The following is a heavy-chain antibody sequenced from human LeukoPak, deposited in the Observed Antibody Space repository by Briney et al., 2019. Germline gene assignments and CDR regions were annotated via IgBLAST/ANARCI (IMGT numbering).Heavy chain of an antibody. D-gene: IGHD3-22*01. CDR3: ARHKAITMIVVFDY. J-gene: IGHJ4*02. Sequence: SETLSLTCTVSGGSISSYYWSWIRQPPGKGLEWIGYIYYSGSTNYNPSLKSRVTISVDTSKNQFSLKLSSVTAADTAVYYCARHKAITMIVVFDYWGQGTLVTVSS. CDR2: IYYSGST. CDR1: GGSISSYY. V-gene: IGHV4-59*08.